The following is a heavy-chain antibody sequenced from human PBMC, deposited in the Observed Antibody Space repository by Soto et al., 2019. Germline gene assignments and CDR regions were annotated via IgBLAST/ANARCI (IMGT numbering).Heavy chain of an antibody. D-gene: IGHD1-26*01. CDR1: GGSISSSSYY. CDR2: ISYGGST. J-gene: IGHJ4*02. V-gene: IGHV4-39*01. CDR3: ARRDSGSYYSPFDY. Sequence: QVQLQESGPGLVKPSETLSLTCSVSGGSISSSSYYWGWIRQPPGKGLECIGSISYGGSTYYNPSLKSRTDIFIDTSKGQLALKLNSVTAADTAVYYCARRDSGSYYSPFDYWGQGTLVTVSS.